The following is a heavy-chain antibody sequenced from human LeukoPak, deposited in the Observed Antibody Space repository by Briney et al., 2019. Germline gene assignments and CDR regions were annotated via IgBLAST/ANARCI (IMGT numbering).Heavy chain of an antibody. Sequence: ASVKVSCKASGGTFSSYAISWVRQAPGQGLEWMGRIIRILGIANYAEKFQGRVTITADKSPSTAYMELSSLRSEDTAVYYCAWTYYYDSSGYYPRAWGQGTLVTVSS. D-gene: IGHD3-22*01. J-gene: IGHJ5*02. CDR3: AWTYYYDSSGYYPRA. V-gene: IGHV1-69*04. CDR1: GGTFSSYA. CDR2: IIRILGIA.